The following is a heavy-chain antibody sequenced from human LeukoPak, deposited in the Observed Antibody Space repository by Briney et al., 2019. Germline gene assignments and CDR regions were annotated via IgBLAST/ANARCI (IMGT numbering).Heavy chain of an antibody. CDR2: ISGSGGST. Sequence: PGGSLRLFCAASGFTFSSYAMSWVRQAPGKGLEWVSAISGSGGSTYYADSVKGRFTISRDNSKNTLYLQMNSLRAEDTAVYYCAKVLTGSGWPFDYWGQGTLVTVSS. V-gene: IGHV3-23*01. D-gene: IGHD6-19*01. J-gene: IGHJ4*02. CDR1: GFTFSSYA. CDR3: AKVLTGSGWPFDY.